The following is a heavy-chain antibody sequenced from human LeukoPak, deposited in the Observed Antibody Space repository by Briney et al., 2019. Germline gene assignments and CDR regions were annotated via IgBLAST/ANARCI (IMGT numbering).Heavy chain of an antibody. CDR2: IKQDGSEK. V-gene: IGHV3-7*03. J-gene: IGHJ4*02. CDR3: AKSSPGRYCSSTSCPNDF. CDR1: GFTFRNYW. Sequence: GGSLRLSCAASGFTFRNYWMSWVRQAPGKGLEWVATIKQDGSEKYYGDSVKGRFTISRDNAQSSLFLQMNSLRAEDTAVYYCAKSSPGRYCSSTSCPNDFWGRGTLVTVSA. D-gene: IGHD2-2*01.